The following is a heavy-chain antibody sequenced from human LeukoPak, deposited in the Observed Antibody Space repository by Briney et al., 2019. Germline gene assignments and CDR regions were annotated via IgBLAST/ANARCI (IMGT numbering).Heavy chain of an antibody. D-gene: IGHD3-3*01. CDR3: ARAISIFGVVAYWYFDL. CDR1: GGSISSGGYS. CDR2: IYHSGST. Sequence: KTSETLSLTCAVSGGSISSGGYSWSWIRQPPGKGLEWIGYIYHSGSTYYNPSLKSRVTISVDRSKNQFSLKLSSVTAADTAVYYCARAISIFGVVAYWYFDLWGRGTLVTVSS. V-gene: IGHV4-30-2*01. J-gene: IGHJ2*01.